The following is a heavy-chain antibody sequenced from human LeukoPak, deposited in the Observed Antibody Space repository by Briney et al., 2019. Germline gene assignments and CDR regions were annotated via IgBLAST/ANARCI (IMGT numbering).Heavy chain of an antibody. D-gene: IGHD3-3*01. CDR3: AKDSSTFWSGYYSVDY. Sequence: GGSLRLSCAASGFTFSSYGMHWVRQAPGKGLEWVAVISYDGSNKYYADSVKGRFTISRDNSKNTLYLQMNSLRAEDTAVYYCAKDSSTFWSGYYSVDYWGQGTLVTVSS. CDR2: ISYDGSNK. J-gene: IGHJ4*02. V-gene: IGHV3-30*18. CDR1: GFTFSSYG.